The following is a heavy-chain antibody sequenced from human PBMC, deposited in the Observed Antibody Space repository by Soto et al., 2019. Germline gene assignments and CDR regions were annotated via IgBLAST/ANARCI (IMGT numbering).Heavy chain of an antibody. V-gene: IGHV3-48*01. CDR1: GFTFSTYS. J-gene: IGHJ4*02. Sequence: EVQLEESGGGLVQPGGSLRLSCAASGFTFSTYSVNWVRQAPGKGLEWIAYISGNRAIIYYADSVKGRFTISRDNAKNSLYLQMNSLKTDDTAVYYCARDGVWTHLFDSWGQGTLVTVAS. CDR3: ARDGVWTHLFDS. D-gene: IGHD1-1*01. CDR2: ISGNRAII.